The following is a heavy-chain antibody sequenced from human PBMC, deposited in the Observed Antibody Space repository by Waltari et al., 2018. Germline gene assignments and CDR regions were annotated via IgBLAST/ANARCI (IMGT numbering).Heavy chain of an antibody. J-gene: IGHJ4*02. CDR3: ATSYDSSGYWRPVNY. D-gene: IGHD3-22*01. Sequence: QLQLRESGPGLVTPSESLSLTCTVSGGSIGPYSWNWIRQPPGKGLEWIGSIFSSGSTNYNPSLKSRVTISVDTSKNQFSLKLSSVTAADTAIYYCATSYDSSGYWRPVNYWGQGALVTVSS. V-gene: IGHV4-59*01. CDR1: GGSIGPYS. CDR2: IFSSGST.